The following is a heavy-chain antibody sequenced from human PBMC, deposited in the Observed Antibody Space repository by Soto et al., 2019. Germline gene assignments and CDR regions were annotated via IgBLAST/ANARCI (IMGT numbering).Heavy chain of an antibody. CDR1: GGSISSGGYS. CDR2: IYHSGST. D-gene: IGHD4-17*01. V-gene: IGHV4-30-2*01. Sequence: QLQLQESGSGLVKPSQTLSLTCAVSGGSISSGGYSWSWIQQPPGKGLEWIGYIYHSGSTYYNPSLKSRVTISVDRSKNQFSLKLSSVTAADTAVYYCARGVYGDSENFDYWGQGTLVTVSS. J-gene: IGHJ4*02. CDR3: ARGVYGDSENFDY.